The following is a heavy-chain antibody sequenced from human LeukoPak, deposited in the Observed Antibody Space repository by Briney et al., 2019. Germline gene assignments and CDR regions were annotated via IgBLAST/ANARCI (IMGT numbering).Heavy chain of an antibody. CDR2: INPSGIT. V-gene: IGHV4-34*01. CDR1: GESFSDYY. Sequence: PSETLSLTCGVYGESFSDYYYNWIRQPPGKGLEWIGEINPSGITNYNPSLKSRITVSVDTSKKHFSLKLSSVTAADTAVYYCARGRFKFVARNAFDIRGQGTMVTVSS. J-gene: IGHJ3*02. CDR3: ARGRFKFVARNAFDI. D-gene: IGHD3-10*01.